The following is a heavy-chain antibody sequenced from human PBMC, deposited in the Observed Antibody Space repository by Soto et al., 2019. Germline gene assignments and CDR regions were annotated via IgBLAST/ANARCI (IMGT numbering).Heavy chain of an antibody. V-gene: IGHV1-18*04. CDR1: GYTFTSYG. J-gene: IGHJ6*02. D-gene: IGHD6-13*01. Sequence: GASVKVSCKASGYTFTSYGISWVRQAPGQGLEWMGWISAYNGNTNYAQKLQGRVTMTTDTSTSTAYMELRSLRSDDTAVYYCARDGGGSSWYPLYYYYGMDVWGQGTTVTVSS. CDR3: ARDGGGSSWYPLYYYYGMDV. CDR2: ISAYNGNT.